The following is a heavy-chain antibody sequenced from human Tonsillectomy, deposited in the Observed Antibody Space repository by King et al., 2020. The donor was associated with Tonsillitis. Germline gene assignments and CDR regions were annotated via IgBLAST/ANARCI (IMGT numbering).Heavy chain of an antibody. Sequence: VQLVESGAEVKKPGESLKISCKGSGYSFTSYWIGWVRQMPGKGLEWMGIIYPGDSDTRYSPSFQGQVTISADKSISTAYLQWSSLKASDTAMYYCARHGPISGSYGYYYYYMDVWGKGTTVTVSS. CDR1: GYSFTSYW. V-gene: IGHV5-51*01. J-gene: IGHJ6*03. D-gene: IGHD1-26*01. CDR3: ARHGPISGSYGYYYYYMDV. CDR2: IYPGDSDT.